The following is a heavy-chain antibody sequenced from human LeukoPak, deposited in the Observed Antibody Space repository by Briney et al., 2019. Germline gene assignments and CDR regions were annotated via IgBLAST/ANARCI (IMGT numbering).Heavy chain of an antibody. J-gene: IGHJ4*02. Sequence: PGGSLRLSCAASGFTFSSYAMSWVRQAPGKGLEWVSAISGSGGSTYYADSVKGRFTISRDNAKNSLYLQMNSLRAEDTAVYYCARGRYCSSTSCYTIIDYWGQGTLVTVSS. V-gene: IGHV3-23*01. CDR3: ARGRYCSSTSCYTIIDY. D-gene: IGHD2-2*02. CDR2: ISGSGGST. CDR1: GFTFSSYA.